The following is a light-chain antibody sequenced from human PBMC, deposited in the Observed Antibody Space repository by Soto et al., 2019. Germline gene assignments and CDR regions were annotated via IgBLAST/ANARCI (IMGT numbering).Light chain of an antibody. CDR2: AAS. J-gene: IGKJ1*01. V-gene: IGKV1-39*01. Sequence: DIQMTQSPSSLSASVGDRVTITCRASQSISSYLNWYQQKPGKAPKLLIYAASSLQSGVPSRFSRSGSGTDFTLTISSLQPEDFATYYCQPSYSTRRTLTQGTDADIK. CDR3: QPSYSTRRT. CDR1: QSISSY.